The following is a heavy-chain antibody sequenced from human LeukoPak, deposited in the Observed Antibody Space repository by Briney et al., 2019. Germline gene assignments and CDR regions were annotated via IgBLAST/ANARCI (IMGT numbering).Heavy chain of an antibody. Sequence: GGSLRLSRAASGFTFSSYAMSWVRQAPGKGLEWVSAISGSGDGTYYADSVKGRFTISRDNSKNTLYLQVNSLRAEDTAVYYCAKFGSNSWTRYFDPWGQGTLVTVSS. CDR2: ISGSGDGT. J-gene: IGHJ5*02. V-gene: IGHV3-23*01. CDR1: GFTFSSYA. CDR3: AKFGSNSWTRYFDP. D-gene: IGHD6-13*01.